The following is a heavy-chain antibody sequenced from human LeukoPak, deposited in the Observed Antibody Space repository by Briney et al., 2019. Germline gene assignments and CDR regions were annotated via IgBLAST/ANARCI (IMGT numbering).Heavy chain of an antibody. Sequence: PSQTLSLTCAVYGGSFSGYYWSWIRHPPGRGLEWIGEINHSGSTNYNPSLTSRVTISVDTSKNQFSLKLSSATGADTAVYYCARVGYDYVWGSYRPRSPDYWGQGTLVTVSS. J-gene: IGHJ4*02. CDR3: ARVGYDYVWGSYRPRSPDY. D-gene: IGHD3-16*02. V-gene: IGHV4-34*01. CDR1: GGSFSGYY. CDR2: INHSGST.